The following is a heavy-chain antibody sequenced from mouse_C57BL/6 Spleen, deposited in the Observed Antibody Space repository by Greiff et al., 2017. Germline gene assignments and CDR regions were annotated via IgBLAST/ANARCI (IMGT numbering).Heavy chain of an antibody. CDR3: ARWGAQAKDFDY. CDR1: GYAFSSYW. D-gene: IGHD3-2*02. CDR2: IYPGDGDT. J-gene: IGHJ2*01. V-gene: IGHV1-80*01. Sequence: VQLQQSGAELVKPGASVKISCKASGYAFSSYWMNWVKQRPGKGLEWIGQIYPGDGDTNYNGKFKGKATLTADKSSSTAYMQLSSLTSEDSAVYFGARWGAQAKDFDYWGQGTTLTVSS.